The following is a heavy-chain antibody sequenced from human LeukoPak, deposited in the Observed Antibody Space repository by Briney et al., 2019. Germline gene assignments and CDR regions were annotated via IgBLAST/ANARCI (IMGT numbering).Heavy chain of an antibody. Sequence: ASVKVSCKASGGTFSSYAISWVRQAPGQGLEWMGRIIPIFSTANYAQKFQGRVTITTDESTSTAYMELSSLRSEDTAVYYCARPQYYGSGSPLDYWDQGTLVTVSS. CDR1: GGTFSSYA. CDR2: IIPIFSTA. V-gene: IGHV1-69*05. J-gene: IGHJ4*02. CDR3: ARPQYYGSGSPLDY. D-gene: IGHD3-10*01.